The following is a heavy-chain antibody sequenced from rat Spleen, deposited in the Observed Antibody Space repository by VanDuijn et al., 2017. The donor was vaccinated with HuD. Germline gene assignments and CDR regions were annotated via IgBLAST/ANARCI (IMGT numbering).Heavy chain of an antibody. J-gene: IGHJ4*01. D-gene: IGHD1-3*01. CDR2: IWNTGGT. Sequence: QVQLKESGPGLVQPSQTLSLTCTVAGFSLTSYNVHWVRQPPGKGLEWMGVIWNTGGTRYNSALKSRLSISRDTSKSQVFVKMNNQQSEDTAIYFCTRSPTVAGVMDAWGQGASVTVSS. CDR3: TRSPTVAGVMDA. CDR1: GFSLTSYN. V-gene: IGHV2-41*01.